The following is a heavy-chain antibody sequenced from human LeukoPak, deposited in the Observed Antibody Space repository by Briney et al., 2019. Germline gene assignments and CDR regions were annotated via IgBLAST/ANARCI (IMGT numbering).Heavy chain of an antibody. V-gene: IGHV3-9*01. D-gene: IGHD3-10*01. CDR1: GFSFDNYA. CDR2: ISWNSGSI. CDR3: AKDTGLWFGELFSYFDY. Sequence: GGSLRLSCAASGFSFDNYAMHWVRQAPGKGLEWVSGISWNSGSIGYADSVKGRFTISRDNAKNSLYLQMNSLRAEDTALYYCAKDTGLWFGELFSYFDYWGQGTLVTVSS. J-gene: IGHJ4*02.